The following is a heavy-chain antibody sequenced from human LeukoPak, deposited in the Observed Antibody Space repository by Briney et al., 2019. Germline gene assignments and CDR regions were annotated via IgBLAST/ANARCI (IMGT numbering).Heavy chain of an antibody. D-gene: IGHD3-3*01. CDR3: ARDAGYDFWSGYPLDY. V-gene: IGHV3-21*01. CDR2: ISSSSSYI. CDR1: GFTFSSYS. J-gene: IGHJ4*02. Sequence: GGSLRLSCAASGFTFSSYSMNWVRQAPGKGLEWVLSISSSSSYIYYADSVKGRFTISRDNAKNSLYLQMNSLRAEDTAVYYCARDAGYDFWSGYPLDYWGQGTLVTVSS.